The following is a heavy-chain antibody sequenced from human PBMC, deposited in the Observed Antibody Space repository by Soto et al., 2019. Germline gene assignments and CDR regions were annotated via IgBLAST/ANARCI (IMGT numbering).Heavy chain of an antibody. J-gene: IGHJ4*02. V-gene: IGHV3-23*01. D-gene: IGHD3-9*01. CDR2: ISGSGGST. Sequence: GGSLRLSCAASGFTSSSYAMSWVRQAPGKGLEWVSAISGSGGSTYYADSVKGRFTISRDNSKNTLYLQMNSLRAEDTAVYYCAIVQILTGCSDLDYWGQGTLVTVSS. CDR3: AIVQILTGCSDLDY. CDR1: GFTSSSYA.